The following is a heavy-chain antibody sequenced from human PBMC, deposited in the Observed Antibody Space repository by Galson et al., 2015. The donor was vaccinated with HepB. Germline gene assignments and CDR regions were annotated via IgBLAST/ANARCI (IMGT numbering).Heavy chain of an antibody. J-gene: IGHJ6*02. CDR1: GYTFTSYG. V-gene: IGHV1-18*01. Sequence: KVSCKASGYTFTSYGISWVRQAPGQGLEWMGWISAYNGNTNYAQKLQGRVTMTTDTSTSTAYMELKSLRSDDTAVYYCARGGTIAAAGTRYYYYGMDVWGQGTTVTVSS. CDR3: ARGGTIAAAGTRYYYYGMDV. CDR2: ISAYNGNT. D-gene: IGHD6-13*01.